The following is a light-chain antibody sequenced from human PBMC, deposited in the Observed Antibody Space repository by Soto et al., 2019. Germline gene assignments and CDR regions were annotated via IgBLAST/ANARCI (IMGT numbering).Light chain of an antibody. CDR1: QSISSW. Sequence: QRNQLYYPLSASVGDRGTITCRASQSISSWLAWYQQKPGKAPKLLIYDASSLESGVPSRFSGSGSGTEFTLTISSLQPDDFATYYCQQYNSYSWTFGQGTKV. V-gene: IGKV1-5*01. CDR2: DAS. J-gene: IGKJ1*01. CDR3: QQYNSYSWT.